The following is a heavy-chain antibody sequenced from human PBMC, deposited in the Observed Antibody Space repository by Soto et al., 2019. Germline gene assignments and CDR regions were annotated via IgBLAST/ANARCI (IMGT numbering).Heavy chain of an antibody. J-gene: IGHJ4*02. CDR2: ISSSSSTI. CDR1: GFTISSYS. V-gene: IGHV3-48*02. Sequence: EVQLVESGGGLVQPGGSLRLSCAASGFTISSYSKNWVRQAPGKGLEWVSYISSSSSTIYYADSVKGRLTISRDNAKNLLYLQMNSLRDEDTAVYYCAREGYPFDYWGQGTLVTVTS. CDR3: AREGYPFDY. D-gene: IGHD5-12*01.